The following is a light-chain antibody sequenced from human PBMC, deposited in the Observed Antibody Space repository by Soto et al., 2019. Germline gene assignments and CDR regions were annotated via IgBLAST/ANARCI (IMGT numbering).Light chain of an antibody. CDR1: QSISSY. Sequence: DIQITQSPSTLSASVGDRVTIGCRASQSISSYLDWYQQKPGKAPKLLIDAASSLQSGVPSRFSGSGSGTDFTLTSSSLQPEDFATYYCQQSYSTPWTFGQGTKVDIK. CDR3: QQSYSTPWT. CDR2: AAS. J-gene: IGKJ1*01. V-gene: IGKV1-39*01.